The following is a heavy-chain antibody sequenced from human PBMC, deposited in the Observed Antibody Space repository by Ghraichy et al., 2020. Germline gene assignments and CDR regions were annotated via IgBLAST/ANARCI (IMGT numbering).Heavy chain of an antibody. V-gene: IGHV4-34*01. D-gene: IGHD1-26*01. CDR1: GGSFSGYY. CDR2: INHSGST. J-gene: IGHJ4*02. Sequence: SETLSLTCAVYGGSFSGYYWSWIRQPPGKGLEWIGEINHSGSTNYNPSLKSRVTISVDTSKNQFSLKLSPVTAADTAGYYCARGQWGSFYFDYWGQGTLVTVSS. CDR3: ARGQWGSFYFDY.